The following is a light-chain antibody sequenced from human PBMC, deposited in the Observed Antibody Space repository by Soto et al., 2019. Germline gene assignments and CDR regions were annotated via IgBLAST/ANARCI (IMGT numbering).Light chain of an antibody. J-gene: IGLJ1*01. CDR3: SSYTSSSTLV. CDR1: SSDIGAYNY. CDR2: EVS. Sequence: QSALTQPASVSGSPGQSITISCTGTSSDIGAYNYVSWYQQHTGKAPQLMIYEVSNRPSGVSSRFSGSKSGNTASLTISGLQAEDEADYYCSSYTSSSTLVFGTGTKVTVL. V-gene: IGLV2-14*01.